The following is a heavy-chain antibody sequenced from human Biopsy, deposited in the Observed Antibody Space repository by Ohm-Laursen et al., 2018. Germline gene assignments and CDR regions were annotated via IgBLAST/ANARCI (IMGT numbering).Heavy chain of an antibody. D-gene: IGHD3-22*01. CDR3: VRGVDYYDPYHYYALDV. CDR2: INHSGRT. V-gene: IGHV4-34*01. CDR1: GESFNGYY. Sequence: GTLSLTCAVSGESFNGYYWSWIRRTPGKGLEWIGEINHSGRTNYNPSLKSRVTISVDTSKNQFSLKVRSVTAADTAVYYCVRGVDYYDPYHYYALDVWGQGTTATVSS. J-gene: IGHJ6*02.